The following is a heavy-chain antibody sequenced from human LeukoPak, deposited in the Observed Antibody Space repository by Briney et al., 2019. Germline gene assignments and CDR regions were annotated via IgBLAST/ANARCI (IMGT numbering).Heavy chain of an antibody. V-gene: IGHV4-59*01. J-gene: IGHJ5*02. CDR3: ARVRPEYQLLYRWFDP. CDR1: GGSISSYY. Sequence: SETLSLTCTVSGGSISSYYWSWIRQPPGKGLEWIGYIYYSGSSNYNPSLKSRVTISVDSSKNQFSLKLSSVTAADTAVYYCARVRPEYQLLYRWFDPWGQGTLVTVSS. D-gene: IGHD2-2*02. CDR2: IYYSGSS.